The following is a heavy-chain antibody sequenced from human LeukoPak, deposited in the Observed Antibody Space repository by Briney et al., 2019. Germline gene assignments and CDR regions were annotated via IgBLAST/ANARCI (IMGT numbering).Heavy chain of an antibody. CDR2: IYYSGSA. CDR3: ARKPIVNSAWYYFDY. J-gene: IGHJ4*02. V-gene: IGHV4-39*07. CDR1: GGSVNSGTYY. Sequence: PSETLSLTCTVSGGSVNSGTYYWSWIRQPSGKGLEWIGSIYYSGSAYYNPSLKSRVTMSVDTSKNQFSLKLSSVTAADTAVYYCARKPIVNSAWYYFDYWGQGTLVTVSS. D-gene: IGHD3-22*01.